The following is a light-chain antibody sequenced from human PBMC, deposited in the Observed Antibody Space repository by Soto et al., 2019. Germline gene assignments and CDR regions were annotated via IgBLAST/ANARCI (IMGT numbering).Light chain of an antibody. CDR2: AAP. Sequence: IQISPSPSSLSAYVGDRVTFPCRASQSISSYLCWYQHKPGNAPKLLIYAAPSLQSGVPSRFSGSGSGTHFTLTISSRQPEDSGTYYCQQSYKTPRKVGQATNGDSK. J-gene: IGKJ1*01. V-gene: IGKV1-39*01. CDR3: QQSYKTPRK. CDR1: QSISSY.